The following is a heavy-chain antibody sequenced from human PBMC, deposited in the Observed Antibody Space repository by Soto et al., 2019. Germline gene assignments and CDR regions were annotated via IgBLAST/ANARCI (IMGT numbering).Heavy chain of an antibody. CDR3: ARDFRDHGDSKGVDY. Sequence: SETLSLTCTVSGDSISNGGYYWTWIRQHPGKGLEWIGYIYYSGTTYYNPSLKSRVTISVDTSKNQFSLKLSSVTAADTAVYYCARDFRDHGDSKGVDYWGQGALVTVSS. V-gene: IGHV4-31*03. CDR1: GDSISNGGYY. J-gene: IGHJ4*02. D-gene: IGHD4-17*01. CDR2: IYYSGTT.